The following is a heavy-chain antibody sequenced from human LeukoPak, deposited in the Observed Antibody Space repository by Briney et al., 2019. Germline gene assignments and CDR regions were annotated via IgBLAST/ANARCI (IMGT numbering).Heavy chain of an antibody. CDR1: GFTFSSYA. V-gene: IGHV3-30-3*01. CDR2: ISYDGSNK. Sequence: GRSLRLSCAASGFTFSSYAMHWVRQAPGKGLEWVTVISYDGSNKYYADSVKGRFTISRDNSKNTLYLQMNSLRAEDTAVYYCARDDPWDRLYWGQGTLVTVSS. D-gene: IGHD1-14*01. J-gene: IGHJ4*02. CDR3: ARDDPWDRLY.